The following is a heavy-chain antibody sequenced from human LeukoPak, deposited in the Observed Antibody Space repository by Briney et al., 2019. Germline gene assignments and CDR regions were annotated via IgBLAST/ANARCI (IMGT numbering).Heavy chain of an antibody. CDR1: GFTFSSYA. J-gene: IGHJ4*02. D-gene: IGHD5-24*01. V-gene: IGHV3-30-3*01. Sequence: GGSLRLSCAASGFTFSSYAMHWVRQAPGTGLEWVAVISYDGSNKYYADSVKGRFTISRDNSKNTLYLQMNSLSAEDTAVYYCARDRDDYGDYWGQGTLVTVSS. CDR3: ARDRDDYGDY. CDR2: ISYDGSNK.